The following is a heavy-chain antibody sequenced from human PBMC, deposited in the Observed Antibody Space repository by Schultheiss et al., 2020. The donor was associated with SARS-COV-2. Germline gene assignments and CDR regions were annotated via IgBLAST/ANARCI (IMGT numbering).Heavy chain of an antibody. CDR3: LYGMDV. CDR2: ISGSGGST. J-gene: IGHJ6*02. Sequence: GGSLRLSCAASGFTFSSYAMSWVRQAPGKGLEWVSAISGSGGSTYYADSVKGRFSISRDNAKNSVYLQMNSLRAEDTAVYYCLYGMDVWGQGTTVTVSS. V-gene: IGHV3-23*01. CDR1: GFTFSSYA.